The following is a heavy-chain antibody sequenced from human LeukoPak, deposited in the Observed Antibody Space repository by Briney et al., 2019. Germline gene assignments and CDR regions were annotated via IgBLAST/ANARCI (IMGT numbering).Heavy chain of an antibody. Sequence: GGSLRLSCVASDFTFSNYWMSWVRQAPGKGLEWVGNLKQDGSEIYYLDSVKGRFTISRDNTKNSLYLQMNSLRAEDTAVYYCATIEAVRFYYWGQGTLVTVSS. V-gene: IGHV3-7*01. CDR3: ATIEAVRFYY. D-gene: IGHD4-17*01. CDR1: DFTFSNYW. CDR2: LKQDGSEI. J-gene: IGHJ4*02.